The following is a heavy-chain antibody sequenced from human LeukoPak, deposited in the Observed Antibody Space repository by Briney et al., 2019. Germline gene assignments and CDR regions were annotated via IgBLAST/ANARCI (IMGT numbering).Heavy chain of an antibody. CDR3: AREEVVVVATIFHYYYGMDV. Sequence: ASARVSSEASGYAFTSYYMHWVRQAPGQGLEWMGIIKASVGSTSYAQKFQGRVTMTRDTSTSTVYMELSSLRSEDTAVYYCAREEVVVVATIFHYYYGMDVWGQGTTVTVPS. V-gene: IGHV1-46*01. D-gene: IGHD5-24*01. J-gene: IGHJ6*02. CDR2: IKASVGST. CDR1: GYAFTSYY.